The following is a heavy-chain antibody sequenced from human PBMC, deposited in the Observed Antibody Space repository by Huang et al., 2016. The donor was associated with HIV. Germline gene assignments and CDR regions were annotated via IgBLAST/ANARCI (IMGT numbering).Heavy chain of an antibody. Sequence: QVHLMESGGGVVQPGRSLRLSCAASGFPFSNFAMHWVRQAPGKGLEWVAVMSYDGSNQYYADSVKDRFTISRDNSKNTLYRLMNSLRPEDTAVYYCAGGFTGSAWSYFDFWGQGTLVTVST. CDR1: GFPFSNFA. CDR2: MSYDGSNQ. J-gene: IGHJ4*02. D-gene: IGHD6-19*01. CDR3: AGGFTGSAWSYFDF. V-gene: IGHV3-30-3*01.